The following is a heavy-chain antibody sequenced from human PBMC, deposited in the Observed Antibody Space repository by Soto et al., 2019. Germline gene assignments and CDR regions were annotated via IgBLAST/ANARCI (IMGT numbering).Heavy chain of an antibody. V-gene: IGHV1-46*03. D-gene: IGHD1-26*01. CDR3: ASLTPIVGATMGAYDI. CDR2: INPSGGST. CDR1: GYTFTSYY. J-gene: IGHJ3*02. Sequence: SVKVSCKASGYTFTSYYMHWVRQAPGHGLEWMGIINPSGGSTSYEQKFQGRVTMTRDTSTSTVYMELSSLRSEDTAVYYCASLTPIVGATMGAYDIWGQGTMDTVSS.